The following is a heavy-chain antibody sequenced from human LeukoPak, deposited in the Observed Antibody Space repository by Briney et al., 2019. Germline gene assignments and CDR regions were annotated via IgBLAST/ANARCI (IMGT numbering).Heavy chain of an antibody. CDR1: GGSISSYY. CDR3: ARGDVAVAEYFDY. CDR2: IYYSGST. V-gene: IGHV4-59*12. D-gene: IGHD6-19*01. J-gene: IGHJ4*02. Sequence: SETLSLTCTVSGGSISSYYWSWIRQPPGKGLEWIGYIYYSGSTNYNPSLKSRVTISVDTSKNQFSLKLSSVTAADTAVYYCARGDVAVAEYFDYWGQGTLVTVSS.